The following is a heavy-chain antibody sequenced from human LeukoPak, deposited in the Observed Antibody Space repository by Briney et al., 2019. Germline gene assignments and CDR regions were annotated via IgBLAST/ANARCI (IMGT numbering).Heavy chain of an antibody. J-gene: IGHJ4*02. CDR3: ARAPPYDFWSGYYYFDK. CDR2: IRSKTYGGTT. V-gene: IGHV3-49*04. D-gene: IGHD3-3*01. Sequence: GGSLRLSCTTSGFTFGDYAMTWVRQAPGKGLEWVCFIRSKTYGGTTQYAASVKGRFTISRDDSKSIAYLQMNSLRTEDTAVYYCARAPPYDFWSGYYYFDKWGQGTLVTVSS. CDR1: GFTFGDYA.